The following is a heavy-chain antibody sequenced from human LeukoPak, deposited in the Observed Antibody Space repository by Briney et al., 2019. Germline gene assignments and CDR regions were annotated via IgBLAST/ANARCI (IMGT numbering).Heavy chain of an antibody. J-gene: IGHJ4*02. CDR1: GGSISSYY. CDR2: INHSGST. Sequence: SETLSLTCTVSGGSISSYYWSWIRQPPGKGLEWIGEINHSGSTNYNPSLKSRVTISVDTSKNQFSLKLSSVTAADTAVYYCARLPLTSPFDYWGQGTLVTVSS. V-gene: IGHV4-34*01. D-gene: IGHD4/OR15-4a*01. CDR3: ARLPLTSPFDY.